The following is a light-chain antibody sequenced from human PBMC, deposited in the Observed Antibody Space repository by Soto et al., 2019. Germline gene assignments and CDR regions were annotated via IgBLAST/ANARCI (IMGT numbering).Light chain of an antibody. CDR3: QQFNSYPR. J-gene: IGKJ3*01. V-gene: IGKV1-13*02. CDR2: DAS. CDR1: QGISSA. Sequence: AIQLTQSPSSLSASVGDRVTITCRASQGISSALAWYQQKPGKAPKLLIYDASSLESGVPSRFSGSGSGTDFTLTISSLQPEEFATYYCQQFNSYPRFGPGTKVDIK.